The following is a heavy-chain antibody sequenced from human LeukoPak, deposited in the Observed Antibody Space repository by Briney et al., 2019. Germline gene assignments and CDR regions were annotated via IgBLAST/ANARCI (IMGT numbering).Heavy chain of an antibody. CDR1: GVTVSSNY. CDR2: IYSGLST. CDR3: ATLEMATIGRVFDI. Sequence: GGSLRLSCAASGVTVSSNYIGWVCHGPGQGLGWGSVIYSGLSTDYADSVTGGFTISIHNNTNTPYLQITSLRAHDTPVYYSATLEMATIGRVFDIWGQGTMVTVSS. J-gene: IGHJ3*02. V-gene: IGHV3-53*04. D-gene: IGHD5-24*01.